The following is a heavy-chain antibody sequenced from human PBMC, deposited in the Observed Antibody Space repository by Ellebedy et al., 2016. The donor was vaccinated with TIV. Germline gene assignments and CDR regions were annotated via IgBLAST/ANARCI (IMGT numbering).Heavy chain of an antibody. Sequence: PGGSLRLSCAVPGVSFSRYDMNWVRQAPGKGLEWVSSISGSGGSTYYADSVKGRFTISRDNSKNTLYWQMNSLRAEDTAVYFCAKREMIRDTTGAPAPLFDLWGQGTLVTVSS. CDR3: AKREMIRDTTGAPAPLFDL. CDR1: GVSFSRYD. CDR2: ISGSGGST. V-gene: IGHV3-23*01. J-gene: IGHJ4*02. D-gene: IGHD1-26*01.